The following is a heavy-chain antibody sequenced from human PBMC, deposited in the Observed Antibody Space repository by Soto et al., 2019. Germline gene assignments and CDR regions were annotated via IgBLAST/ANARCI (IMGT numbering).Heavy chain of an antibody. CDR2: INPSGGNT. V-gene: IGHV1-46*03. D-gene: IGHD3-9*01. CDR1: GYTFTNYF. J-gene: IGHJ4*02. CDR3: ARGVTITTAGCGPQY. Sequence: ASVKVSCKASGYTFTNYFMHWVRQAPGQGLEWMGVINPSGGNTGYAQKFQGRVTVTRDTSTSTVYMELSSLRSEDTAIYYCARGVTITTAGCGPQYWGQGTLVTVSS.